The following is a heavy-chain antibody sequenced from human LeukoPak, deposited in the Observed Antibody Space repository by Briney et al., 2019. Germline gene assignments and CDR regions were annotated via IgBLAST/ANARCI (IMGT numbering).Heavy chain of an antibody. V-gene: IGHV4-59*01. Sequence: PSETLSLTCTVSGGSISSYYWSWIRQPSGEGLEWIGYIYYSGSTNYNPSLKSRVTISVDTSKNQFSLKLSSVTAADTAVYYCARVIGYSGYDAFDYWGQGTLVTVSS. CDR3: ARVIGYSGYDAFDY. CDR1: GGSISSYY. D-gene: IGHD5-12*01. CDR2: IYYSGST. J-gene: IGHJ4*02.